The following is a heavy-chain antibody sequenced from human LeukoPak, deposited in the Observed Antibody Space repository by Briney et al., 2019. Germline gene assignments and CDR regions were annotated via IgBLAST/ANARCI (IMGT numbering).Heavy chain of an antibody. D-gene: IGHD3-10*01. CDR3: AKDLMRDRWFGES. V-gene: IGHV3-30*02. J-gene: IGHJ5*02. Sequence: PGGSLRLSCAASGFPFSDYGIHWVRQAPGKGLEWVAFIRFEGDDDFYAESVKGRFTISRDTSRNTLYLQMNSLRLEDTAVYYCAKDLMRDRWFGESWGQGTLVTVSS. CDR2: IRFEGDDD. CDR1: GFPFSDYG.